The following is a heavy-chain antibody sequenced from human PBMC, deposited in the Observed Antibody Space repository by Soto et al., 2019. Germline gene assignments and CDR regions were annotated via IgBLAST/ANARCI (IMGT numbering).Heavy chain of an antibody. V-gene: IGHV3-30*16. CDR2: ISYDGSNK. CDR3: ARAADVPDY. Sequence: QVQLVQSGAEVKKPGPSVKVSCKASGYTFTGYYMHWVRQAPGQGLEWVAVISYDGSNKYYADSVKGRFTISRDNSKNTLYLQMNSLRAEDTAVYYCARAADVPDYWGQGTLVTVSS. J-gene: IGHJ4*02. D-gene: IGHD2-2*01. CDR1: GYTFTGYY.